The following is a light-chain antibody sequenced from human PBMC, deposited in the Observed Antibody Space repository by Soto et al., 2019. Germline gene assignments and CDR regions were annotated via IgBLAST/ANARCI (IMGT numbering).Light chain of an antibody. J-gene: IGKJ4*01. CDR2: GAS. CDR3: QQYGSSPLT. Sequence: EIVLTQSPGTLSLSPGERATLSCRASQSVSSSYLAWYQQKPGQAPRLLIYGASSRATGIPDRFSGSVSGTDFTLNISRLEPEDFAVYYCQQYGSSPLTFGGGTKVEIK. CDR1: QSVSSSY. V-gene: IGKV3-20*01.